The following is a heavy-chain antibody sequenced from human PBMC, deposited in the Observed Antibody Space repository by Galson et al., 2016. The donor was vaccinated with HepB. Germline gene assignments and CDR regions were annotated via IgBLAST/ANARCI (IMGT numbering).Heavy chain of an antibody. D-gene: IGHD1-14*01. CDR3: ARMKTRKDWFDP. Sequence: SETLSLTCTVSGASIDSGGYFWTWIRQHPGKGLEWVAYIHHSGDTNYNASLRSRVTISIDTSKKHFSLNLSSVTAADTAVYYCARMKTRKDWFDPWGPGTLVTVSS. J-gene: IGHJ5*02. CDR1: GASIDSGGYF. CDR2: IHHSGDT. V-gene: IGHV4-61*03.